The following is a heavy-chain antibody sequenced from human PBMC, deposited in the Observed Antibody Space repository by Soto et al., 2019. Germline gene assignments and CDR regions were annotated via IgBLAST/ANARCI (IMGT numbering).Heavy chain of an antibody. CDR1: GGTFTNYV. CDR2: LIPIFGAA. Sequence: QVQLVQSGAEVRKPGSSVKVSCKSSGGTFTNYVISWLRQAPGQGRAWMGGLIPIFGAANLAQKFKGRATMTADESTSTVNMELSGLTSEDTAVSSCAICRSSPKFAPWGQGTLVTVSS. D-gene: IGHD6-6*01. CDR3: AICRSSPKFAP. J-gene: IGHJ5*02. V-gene: IGHV1-69*01.